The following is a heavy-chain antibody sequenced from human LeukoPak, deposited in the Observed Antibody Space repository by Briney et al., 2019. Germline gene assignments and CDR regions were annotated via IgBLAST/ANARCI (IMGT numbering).Heavy chain of an antibody. D-gene: IGHD3-16*02. Sequence: PSETLSLTCAVSGGSISSSNWWSWVRQPPGKGLEWIGEIYHSGSTNYNPSLKSRVTISVDKSKNQFSLKLSSVAAADTAVYYCARDLGIIGGLRLGELSSVWGQGTLVTVSS. CDR1: GGSISSSNW. CDR2: IYHSGST. CDR3: ARDLGIIGGLRLGELSSV. J-gene: IGHJ4*02. V-gene: IGHV4-4*02.